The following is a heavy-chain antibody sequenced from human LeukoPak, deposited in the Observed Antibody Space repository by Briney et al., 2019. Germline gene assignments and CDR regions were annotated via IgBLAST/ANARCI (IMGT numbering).Heavy chain of an antibody. Sequence: PGGSLRLYCAASGFTFSSYSMNWVRQAPGKGLEWVSSNSSSSSYMYYADSVKGRFTISRDNAKNSLYLQMNSLRAEDTALYYCARARWELLYNFDYWGQGTLVTVSS. V-gene: IGHV3-21*01. D-gene: IGHD1-26*01. CDR1: GFTFSSYS. CDR2: NSSSSSYM. J-gene: IGHJ4*02. CDR3: ARARWELLYNFDY.